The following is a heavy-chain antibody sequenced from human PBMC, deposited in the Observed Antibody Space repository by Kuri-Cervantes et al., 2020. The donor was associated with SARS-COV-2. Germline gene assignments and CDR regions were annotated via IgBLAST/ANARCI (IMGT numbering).Heavy chain of an antibody. V-gene: IGHV3-21*01. Sequence: AASGFNLSNYTITRVRQAPGKGLEWVSSNSGSSGYISYANSLRGLFTISRDNAENSLYLQMNSLTAEDSALYYCATGAGYSSGWCLDSWGQGTLVTVSS. D-gene: IGHD6-19*01. CDR1: GFNLSNYT. J-gene: IGHJ5*01. CDR2: NSGSSGYI. CDR3: ATGAGYSSGWCLDS.